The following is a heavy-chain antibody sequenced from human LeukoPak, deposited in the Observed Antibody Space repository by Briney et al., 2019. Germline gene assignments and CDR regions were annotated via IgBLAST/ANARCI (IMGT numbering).Heavy chain of an antibody. J-gene: IGHJ4*02. CDR1: GGTFSSYA. CDR3: AKDIGLVGAPFDY. V-gene: IGHV1-69*04. Sequence: SVKVSCKASGGTFSSYAISWVRQAPGQGLEWMGRIIPILGIANYAQKFQGRVTITADKSTSTAYMELSSLRSEDTAVYYCAKDIGLVGAPFDYWGQGTLVTVSS. CDR2: IIPILGIA. D-gene: IGHD2-8*02.